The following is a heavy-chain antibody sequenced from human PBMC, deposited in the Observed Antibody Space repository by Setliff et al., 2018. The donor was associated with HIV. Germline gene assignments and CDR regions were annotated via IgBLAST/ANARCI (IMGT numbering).Heavy chain of an antibody. D-gene: IGHD6-13*01. CDR3: ARDPGYKSTWYGVFDI. V-gene: IGHV1-2*02. J-gene: IGHJ3*02. CDR2: INPNSGGT. CDR1: GYTFSDYY. Sequence: ASVKVSCKASGYTFSDYYMHWVRQAPGQGLEWMGWINPNSGGTNYAQKFQGRVNMTRDTSISTTYMELSRLRSDDTAVYYCARDPGYKSTWYGVFDIWGQGSMVTVS.